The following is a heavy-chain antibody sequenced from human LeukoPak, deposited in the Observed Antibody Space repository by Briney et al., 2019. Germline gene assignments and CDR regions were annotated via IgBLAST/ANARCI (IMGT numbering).Heavy chain of an antibody. CDR3: ARGGMSSSWYGGLDY. D-gene: IGHD6-13*01. J-gene: IGHJ4*02. V-gene: IGHV3-53*01. Sequence: PGGSLRLSCAASGSTVSSNYMSRVRQAPGKGLEWVSVIYSGGSTYYADSVKGRFTISRDNSKNTLYLQMNSLRAEDTAVYYCARGGMSSSWYGGLDYWGQGTLVTVSS. CDR1: GSTVSSNY. CDR2: IYSGGST.